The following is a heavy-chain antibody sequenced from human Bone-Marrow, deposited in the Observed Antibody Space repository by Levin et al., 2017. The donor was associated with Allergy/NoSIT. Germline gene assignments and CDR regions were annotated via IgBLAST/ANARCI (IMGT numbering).Heavy chain of an antibody. V-gene: IGHV3-7*01. CDR2: IKQDGSEK. CDR3: ARGTVPAAPPGYYYYGMDV. D-gene: IGHD2-2*01. J-gene: IGHJ6*02. Sequence: GGSLRLSCAASGFTFSSYWMSWVRQAPGKGLEWVANIKQDGSEKYYVDSVKGRFTISRDNAKNSLYLQMNSLRAEDTAVYYCARGTVPAAPPGYYYYGMDVWGQGTTVTVSS. CDR1: GFTFSSYW.